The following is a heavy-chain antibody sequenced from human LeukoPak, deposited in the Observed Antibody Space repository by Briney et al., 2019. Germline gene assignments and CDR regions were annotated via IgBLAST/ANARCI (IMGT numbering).Heavy chain of an antibody. V-gene: IGHV3-30*18. Sequence: GTSLRLSCAASGFTFFTYSMHWVRQAPGKGLEWLAVSSFDENNKYYADSVRGRFTISRDNSKNTVYLQMDSLRPEDTAIYYCAKDSYGGYNDFGIDSWGQGTLVSVSS. CDR1: GFTFFTYS. CDR3: AKDSYGGYNDFGIDS. CDR2: SSFDENNK. D-gene: IGHD5-12*01. J-gene: IGHJ4*02.